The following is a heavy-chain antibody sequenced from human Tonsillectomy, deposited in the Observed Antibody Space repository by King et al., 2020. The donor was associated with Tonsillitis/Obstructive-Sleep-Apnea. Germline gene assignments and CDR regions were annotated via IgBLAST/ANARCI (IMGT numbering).Heavy chain of an antibody. CDR3: AGGIPITIVRGVINADF. V-gene: IGHV4-34*01. CDR2: LNHGGST. D-gene: IGHD3-10*01. J-gene: IGHJ4*02. CDR1: GGSFSKYY. Sequence: VQIQQWGAGLLKPSETLSLTCAVYGGSFSKYYWNWIRQPPGKGLEWIGELNHGGSTNYNPSLKSRVAISVDTSKNQFSLRLTSVTAADTAVYFCAGGIPITIVRGVINADFWGQGTLVTVSS.